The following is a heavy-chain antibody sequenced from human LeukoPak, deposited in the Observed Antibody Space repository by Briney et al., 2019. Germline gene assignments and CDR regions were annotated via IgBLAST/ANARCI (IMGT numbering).Heavy chain of an antibody. J-gene: IGHJ4*02. CDR3: ARRAGAYSHPYDY. D-gene: IGHD4/OR15-4a*01. Sequence: GGSLRLSCAASGFTFNTYAMTWVRQAPGKGLEWVSSITGTGDGTSAADSVKGRFSISRDNSKNTLYLQMNSLRAEDTAVYYCARRAGAYSHPYDYWGQGTLVTVSS. V-gene: IGHV3-23*01. CDR2: ITGTGDGT. CDR1: GFTFNTYA.